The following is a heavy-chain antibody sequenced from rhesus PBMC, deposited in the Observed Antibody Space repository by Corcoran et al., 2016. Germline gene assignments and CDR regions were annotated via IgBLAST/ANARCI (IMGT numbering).Heavy chain of an antibody. J-gene: IGHJ3*01. CDR3: ARRDGYAFDF. Sequence: QLQLQESGPGLVKPSETLSLPCAVSGGSIINHWWNWLPQPPGKGLAWIGRVSGSGGSTSYNPSLKSRLTISTDTSKNQFSLKLSSVTAADTAVYFCARRDGYAFDFWGQGLRVTVSS. CDR1: GGSIINHW. D-gene: IGHD3-9*01. V-gene: IGHV4-173*01. CDR2: VSGSGGST.